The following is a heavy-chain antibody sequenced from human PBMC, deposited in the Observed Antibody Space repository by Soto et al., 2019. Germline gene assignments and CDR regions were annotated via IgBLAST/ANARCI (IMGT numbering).Heavy chain of an antibody. D-gene: IGHD3-3*02. CDR3: AREEPSIRSKYRVPAWVY. CDR2: INPSGGST. V-gene: IGHV1-46*03. J-gene: IGHJ4*02. CDR1: GYTFTSYY. Sequence: GASLKVSCKASGYTFTSYYMHWVRQAPGQGLEWMGIINPSGGSTSYAQKFQGRVTMTRDTSTSTVYMELSSLRSEDTAVYYCAREEPSIRSKYRVPAWVYWGQGTLVTVSS.